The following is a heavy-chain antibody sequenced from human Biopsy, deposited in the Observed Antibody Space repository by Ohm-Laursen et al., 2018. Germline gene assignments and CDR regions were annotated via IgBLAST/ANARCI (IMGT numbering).Heavy chain of an antibody. CDR3: AKDRYNYTPIGGFSMDV. CDR1: GFTFNKHA. Sequence: SLRLSCSASGFTFNKHAMNWVRQAPGKGLEWVAFIFYDGSNTYYADSVKGRFTISRDNSRETLYLQMSSLRAEDTAVYYCAKDRYNYTPIGGFSMDVWGQGTTVTVSS. J-gene: IGHJ6*02. V-gene: IGHV3-30*02. CDR2: IFYDGSNT. D-gene: IGHD5-18*01.